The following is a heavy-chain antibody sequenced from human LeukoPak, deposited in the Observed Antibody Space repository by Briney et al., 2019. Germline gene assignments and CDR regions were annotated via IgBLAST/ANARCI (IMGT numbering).Heavy chain of an antibody. Sequence: GASVKVSCKASGYTFSDYGINWVRQAPGQGLEWMGWISAYNGNKNYAQMLQGRVTMTADTSTSTAYTELRSLRSDDTAVYYCARDLVLPGERANEAGMDVWGQGTTVTVSS. CDR2: ISAYNGNK. CDR3: ARDLVLPGERANEAGMDV. CDR1: GYTFSDYG. J-gene: IGHJ6*02. D-gene: IGHD3-10*01. V-gene: IGHV1-18*01.